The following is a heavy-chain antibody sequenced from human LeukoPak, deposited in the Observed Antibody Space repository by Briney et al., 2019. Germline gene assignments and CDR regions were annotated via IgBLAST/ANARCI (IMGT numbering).Heavy chain of an antibody. CDR2: INPTGGST. J-gene: IGHJ6*02. V-gene: IGHV1-46*01. Sequence: ASVKVSCKASGYTFPSYFMHWVRQAPGQGLERMGIINPTGGSTTYAQKFQGRVTMTRDTSTSTVYMELSSLRSDDTAVYYCARDSGSSWYQDYYYYCMDVWGQGTTVTVSS. CDR1: GYTFPSYF. CDR3: ARDSGSSWYQDYYYYCMDV. D-gene: IGHD6-13*01.